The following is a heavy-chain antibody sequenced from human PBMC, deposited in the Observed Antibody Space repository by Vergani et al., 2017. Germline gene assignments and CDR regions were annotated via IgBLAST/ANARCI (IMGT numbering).Heavy chain of an antibody. V-gene: IGHV6-1*01. J-gene: IGHJ4*02. CDR1: GDSVSSNSAA. CDR2: TYYRSNWYN. CDR3: ARHPSSGRYLDY. D-gene: IGHD3-10*01. Sequence: QVQLQQSGPGLVKPSQTLSVTCAISGDSVSSNSAAWNWIRQSPSRGLGWLGRTYYRSNWYNDYAVSVKSRITINPATSKNQFSLHLDSVTPDDTAVYYCARHPSSGRYLDYWGQGTLVTVSS.